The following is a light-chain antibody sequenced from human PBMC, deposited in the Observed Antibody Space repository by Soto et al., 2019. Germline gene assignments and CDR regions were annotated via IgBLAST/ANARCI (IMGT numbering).Light chain of an antibody. Sequence: EIVLTQSPGTLSLSPGERATLSCRASHSVSSSYLAWYQQKPGQAPRLLIYGASSRATGIPDRFSGSGSGTAVTPTISGLEPDDLAVYYCQQYGSSPPYTFGQGTKLEIK. CDR3: QQYGSSPPYT. CDR2: GAS. V-gene: IGKV3-20*01. CDR1: HSVSSSY. J-gene: IGKJ2*01.